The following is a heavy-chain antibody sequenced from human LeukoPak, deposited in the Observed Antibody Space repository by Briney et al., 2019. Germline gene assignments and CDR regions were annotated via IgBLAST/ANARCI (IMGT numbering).Heavy chain of an antibody. CDR1: GFTFSSYC. V-gene: IGHV3-30*02. CDR3: AKDLVLFNGFRYEYYFDY. CDR2: IRYEGSNE. J-gene: IGHJ4*02. D-gene: IGHD3-22*01. Sequence: PGGSVRLFCSACGFTFSSYCMLGVGQAPGKSVEGGAFIRYEGSNENYADSVKCRFTISRDNSKDTLYLEMNSRRAQDTAVYYCAKDLVLFNGFRYEYYFDYWGPGTLVTVSS.